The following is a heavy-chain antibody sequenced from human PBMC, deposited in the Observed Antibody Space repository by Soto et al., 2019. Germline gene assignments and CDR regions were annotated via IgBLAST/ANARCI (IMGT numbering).Heavy chain of an antibody. Sequence: QLQLQESGPGLVKPSETLSLTCTVSGGSVSSSGNYWGWIRQPPGKGLEWIGSIYYSGSTYYNPSLKSRVSSSADTSKNHFSLMLASVTAADTAVYYCARHYAVVLYHFDYWGLGTLVTVSS. CDR2: IYYSGST. CDR1: GGSVSSSGNY. V-gene: IGHV4-39*01. D-gene: IGHD2-15*01. CDR3: ARHYAVVLYHFDY. J-gene: IGHJ4*02.